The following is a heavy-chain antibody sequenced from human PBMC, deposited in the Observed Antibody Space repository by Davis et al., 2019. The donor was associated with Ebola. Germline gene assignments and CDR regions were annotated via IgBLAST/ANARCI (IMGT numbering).Heavy chain of an antibody. J-gene: IGHJ4*02. D-gene: IGHD3-16*02. CDR1: GFTFSSYW. V-gene: IGHV3-74*01. CDR2: INSDGSSP. Sequence: PGGSLRLSCAASGFTFSSYWMHWVRQAPGKGLVWVSRINSDGSSPSYADSVKGRFTISRDNAKNTLYLQMNSLRAEDTAVYYCAKDRWFRLHDYVWGSYRFNPDYWGQGTLVTVSS. CDR3: AKDRWFRLHDYVWGSYRFNPDY.